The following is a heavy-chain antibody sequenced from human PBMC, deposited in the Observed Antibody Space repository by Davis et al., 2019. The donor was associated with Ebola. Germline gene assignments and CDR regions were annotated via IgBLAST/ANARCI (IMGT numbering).Heavy chain of an antibody. CDR2: ISAYNGNT. J-gene: IGHJ4*02. D-gene: IGHD3-3*01. V-gene: IGHV1-18*04. CDR3: ARPPTIFGVGLDY. CDR1: GYTFTSYG. Sequence: AASVKVSCKASGYTFTSYGISWVRQAPGQGLEWMGWISAYNGNTNYAQKFQGRVTITRDTSASTAYMELSSLRSEDTAVYYCARPPTIFGVGLDYWGQGTLVTVSS.